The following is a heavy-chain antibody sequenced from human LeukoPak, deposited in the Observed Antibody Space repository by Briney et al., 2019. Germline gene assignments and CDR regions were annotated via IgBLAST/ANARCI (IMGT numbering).Heavy chain of an antibody. J-gene: IGHJ5*02. Sequence: ASVKVSCKASGYPFTGYYMHWVRQAPGQGLEWMGWISPNSGGTNYAQKFQGRVTMTRDTSISTAYMELSRLRSDETAVYYCARVCGGDCYSDQNWFDPWGQGTLVTVSS. CDR3: ARVCGGDCYSDQNWFDP. CDR1: GYPFTGYY. CDR2: ISPNSGGT. D-gene: IGHD2-21*02. V-gene: IGHV1-2*02.